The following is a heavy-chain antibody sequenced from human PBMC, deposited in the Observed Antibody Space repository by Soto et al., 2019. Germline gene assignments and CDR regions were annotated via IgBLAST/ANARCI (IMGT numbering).Heavy chain of an antibody. Sequence: ETLSLTCAVYGGSFSGYYWSWIRQPPGRGLEWIGEINHSGSTNYNPSLKSRVTISVDTSKNQFSLKLSSVTAADTAVYYCARGRQQWLVHNHWVDPWGQGTLVTVSS. CDR2: INHSGST. J-gene: IGHJ5*02. D-gene: IGHD6-19*01. CDR1: GGSFSGYY. CDR3: ARGRQQWLVHNHWVDP. V-gene: IGHV4-34*01.